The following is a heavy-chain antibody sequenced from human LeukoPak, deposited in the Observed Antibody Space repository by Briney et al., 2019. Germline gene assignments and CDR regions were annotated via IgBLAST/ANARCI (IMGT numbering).Heavy chain of an antibody. V-gene: IGHV3-74*01. CDR2: INTDGSST. Sequence: SGGSLRLSCAASGFTFSSYWMHWVRQAPGKGLVWVSRINTDGSSTSYADSVKGRFTISRDNAKNTLYLQMNSLRAEDTAVYYCAREGDVLPQIRYGPRAFDIWGQGTMVTVSS. CDR3: AREGDVLPQIRYGPRAFDI. J-gene: IGHJ3*02. D-gene: IGHD2-15*01. CDR1: GFTFSSYW.